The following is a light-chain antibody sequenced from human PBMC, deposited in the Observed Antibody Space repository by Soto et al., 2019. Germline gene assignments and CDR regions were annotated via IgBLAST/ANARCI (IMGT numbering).Light chain of an antibody. CDR1: SSDVGAYNY. Sequence: SALTQPASVSGSPGQSITISCTGSSSDVGAYNYVSWYQQYPGKAPKLMIHEVSKRPSGVSNRLSGSKSGNTASLTISGLQAEDEADYYCSSYTSSTTPYVFGTGTKVTVL. J-gene: IGLJ1*01. CDR2: EVS. CDR3: SSYTSSTTPYV. V-gene: IGLV2-14*01.